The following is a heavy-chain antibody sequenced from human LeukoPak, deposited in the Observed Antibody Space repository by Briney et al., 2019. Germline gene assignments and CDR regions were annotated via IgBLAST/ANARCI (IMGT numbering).Heavy chain of an antibody. J-gene: IGHJ4*02. CDR3: ARDSHVWGSYRPYYFDY. Sequence: GVSLRLSCAASGFTFSSYSMHWVRQAPGKGLEWVSSISSSSIYIYYVDSVKGRFTISRDNAKNSLYLQMNSLSAEDTAVYYCARDSHVWGSYRPYYFDYWGQGTLVTVSS. V-gene: IGHV3-21*01. CDR2: ISSSSIYI. D-gene: IGHD3-16*02. CDR1: GFTFSSYS.